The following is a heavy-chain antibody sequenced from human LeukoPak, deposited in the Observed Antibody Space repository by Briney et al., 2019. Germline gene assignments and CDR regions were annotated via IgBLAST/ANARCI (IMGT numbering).Heavy chain of an antibody. CDR1: GFTLSDHY. Sequence: PGGSLRLSCAASGFTLSDHYVSWIRQAPGKGLEWVSYISSRSNYTNYEDSVKGRFTGSRDNAKNSLYLQMKSLRVEDTAVYYCARDLGGSGWYGWFDPWGQGTLVTVSS. J-gene: IGHJ5*02. V-gene: IGHV3-11*05. D-gene: IGHD6-19*01. CDR3: ARDLGGSGWYGWFDP. CDR2: ISSRSNYT.